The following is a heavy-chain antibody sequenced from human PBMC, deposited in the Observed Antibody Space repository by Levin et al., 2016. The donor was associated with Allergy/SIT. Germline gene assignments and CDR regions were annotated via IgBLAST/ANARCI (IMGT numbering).Heavy chain of an antibody. J-gene: IGHJ6*02. CDR2: INHSGST. Sequence: SETLSLTCAVYGGSFSGYYWSWIRQPPGKGLEWIGEINHSGSTNYNPSLKSRVTISVDTSKNQFSLKLSSVTAADTAVYYCARCRDYYYYYSMDVWAKGPRSPSP. CDR3: ARCRDYYYYYSMDV. V-gene: IGHV4-34*01. CDR1: GGSFSGYY.